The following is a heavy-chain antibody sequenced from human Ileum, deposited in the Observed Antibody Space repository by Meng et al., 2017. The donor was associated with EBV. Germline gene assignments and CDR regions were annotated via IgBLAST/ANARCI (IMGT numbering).Heavy chain of an antibody. D-gene: IGHD6-19*01. J-gene: IGHJ4*02. CDR1: GYTVRSHA. V-gene: IGHV7-4-1*02. CDR2: INSNSGNS. Sequence: QVLLGQSVCELGKPGALVKVSCNASGYTVRSHAMSWVRQAPGQGLEWMGWINSNSGNSTYAQGLTGRFVFSLDTSVSTAYLHINSLKTEDTAVYYCAREVGQGWYYFDYWGQGTLVTVSS. CDR3: AREVGQGWYYFDY.